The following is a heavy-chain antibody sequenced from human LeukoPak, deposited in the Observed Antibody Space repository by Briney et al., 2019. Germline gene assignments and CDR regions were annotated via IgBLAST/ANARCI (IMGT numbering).Heavy chain of an antibody. Sequence: GGSLRLSCAASGFTFSSYGMSWVRQAPGKGLEWVSTLSDGGSITYYADSVKGRFTISRDNSKNTLFLQMNSLRAEDTAVYYCAKSRGSGSSMARGVNFDCWGQGTLVTVSS. CDR3: AKSRGSGSSMARGVNFDC. D-gene: IGHD3-10*01. J-gene: IGHJ4*02. V-gene: IGHV3-23*01. CDR1: GFTFSSYG. CDR2: LSDGGSIT.